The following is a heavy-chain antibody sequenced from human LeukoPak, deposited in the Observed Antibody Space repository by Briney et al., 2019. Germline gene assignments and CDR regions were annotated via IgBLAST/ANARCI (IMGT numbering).Heavy chain of an antibody. J-gene: IGHJ6*03. CDR2: IYSGGST. Sequence: PGGSLRLSCAASGLTVSSNYMSWVRQAPGKGLEWVSVIYSGGSTCYADSVKGRFTISRDNSKNTLYLQMNSLRAYDTSVYFCASLDTAVVQRGYYYYMNVWGKGTTVTVSS. D-gene: IGHD5-18*01. CDR1: GLTVSSNY. CDR3: ASLDTAVVQRGYYYYMNV. V-gene: IGHV3-53*01.